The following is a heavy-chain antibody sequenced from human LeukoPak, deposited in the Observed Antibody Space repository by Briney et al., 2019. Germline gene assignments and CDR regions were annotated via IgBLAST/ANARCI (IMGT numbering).Heavy chain of an antibody. CDR3: AREVENTSGWYSHFDY. CDR1: GFTFSSYG. V-gene: IGHV3-23*01. D-gene: IGHD6-19*01. Sequence: GGSLRLSCAASGFTFSSYGMNWVRQAPGKGLEWVSGISGSRGGTYYADSVKGRFTISRDNSKNTLFLQMNSLRAEDTAVYYCAREVENTSGWYSHFDYWGQGTLVTVSS. J-gene: IGHJ4*02. CDR2: ISGSRGGT.